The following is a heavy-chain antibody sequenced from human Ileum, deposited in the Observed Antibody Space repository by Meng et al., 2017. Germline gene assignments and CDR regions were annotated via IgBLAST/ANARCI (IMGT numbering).Heavy chain of an antibody. CDR2: IYYNGST. J-gene: IGHJ4*02. V-gene: IGHV4-59*08. CDR1: GGSISSYY. CDR3: ARREYDSRGYYFDY. D-gene: IGHD3-22*01. Sequence: QVQLQESGPGLVKPSETLSLTCTVSGGSISSYYWSWIRQPPGKGLEWIGYIYYNGSTNSNPSLKSRLTMSVDTSKNQFSLKLSSVTAADTAVYYCARREYDSRGYYFDYWGQGTLVTVSS.